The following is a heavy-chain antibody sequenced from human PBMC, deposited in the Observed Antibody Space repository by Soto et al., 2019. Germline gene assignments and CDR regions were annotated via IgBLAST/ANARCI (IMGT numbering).Heavy chain of an antibody. D-gene: IGHD4-17*01. CDR2: ISDSGST. J-gene: IGHJ6*02. CDR1: GGSVSSGDYY. CDR3: ARDNTVTRRYYYYGMDV. Sequence: QVQLQESGPGLVRPSQTLSLTCTVSGGSVSSGDYYWTWIRQPPGKGLEWIGYISDSGSTYYNPSIKSRVTISVDTSKNRSSLEPPSVTAADTAVYYCARDNTVTRRYYYYGMDVWGQGTTVTVSS. V-gene: IGHV4-30-4*01.